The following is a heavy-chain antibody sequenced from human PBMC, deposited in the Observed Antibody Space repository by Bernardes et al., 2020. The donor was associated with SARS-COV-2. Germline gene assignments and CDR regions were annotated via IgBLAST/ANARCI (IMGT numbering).Heavy chain of an antibody. CDR1: GGSISTSSSS. D-gene: IGHD3-16*01. CDR3: ARHVYSGSDYEIGAMDV. CDR2: IYYSGSI. J-gene: IGHJ6*02. V-gene: IGHV4-39*01. Sequence: SETLSLTCTVSGGSISTSSSSWGWGRQPPGKGLEWIGTIYYSGSIYYNPSRQSRVTISVDTSKNQFSLNLNSVTAADTAVYYCARHVYSGSDYEIGAMDVWGQGTTVTVSS.